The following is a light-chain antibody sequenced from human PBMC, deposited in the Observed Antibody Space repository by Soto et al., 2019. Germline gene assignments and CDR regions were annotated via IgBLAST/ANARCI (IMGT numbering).Light chain of an antibody. Sequence: DIRVNQSPSTLPASVGDRVTITCRASQSISNWLAWYQQKPGTAPKLLIYAASSLQSGVPSRFSGSGSGTEFTLTISSLQPEDFAPYYSQQSYSTPRTFGQGSKVDI. CDR1: QSISNW. CDR3: QQSYSTPRT. V-gene: IGKV1-39*01. CDR2: AAS. J-gene: IGKJ1*01.